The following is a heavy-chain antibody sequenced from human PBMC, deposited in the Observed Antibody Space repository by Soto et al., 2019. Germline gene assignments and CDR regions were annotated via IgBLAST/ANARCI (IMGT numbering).Heavy chain of an antibody. D-gene: IGHD4-17*01. V-gene: IGHV3-33*01. CDR2: IWYDGSNK. Sequence: GGSLRLSCAPSGFTFSSYGMHWARQAPGKGLEWVAVIWYDGSNKVYADSVKGRFTISRDNSKNTLYLQMNSLRAEDKDVYYCARDLSGDYGALDTWGQGTMVT. CDR1: GFTFSSYG. CDR3: ARDLSGDYGALDT. J-gene: IGHJ3*02.